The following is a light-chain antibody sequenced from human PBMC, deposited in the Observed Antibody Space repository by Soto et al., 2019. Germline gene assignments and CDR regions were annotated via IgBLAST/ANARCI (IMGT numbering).Light chain of an antibody. V-gene: IGKV1-39*01. J-gene: IGKJ3*01. CDR1: QSISGY. CDR3: QQGYSTPFT. CDR2: AAS. Sequence: DVQMTQSPSSLSASVGDRVTITCRASQSISGYLNWYHQRPGKAPKLLIYAASSLQSGVPSRFSGSGSGTDFTLSISSLQPEGFATDYCQQGYSTPFTFGPGTKVHI.